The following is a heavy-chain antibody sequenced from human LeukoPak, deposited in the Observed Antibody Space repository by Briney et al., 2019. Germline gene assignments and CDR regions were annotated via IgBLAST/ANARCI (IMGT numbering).Heavy chain of an antibody. V-gene: IGHV1-2*02. CDR1: GYTFTDYF. CDR3: ARDYCGSSSCNYYYYMDV. Sequence: ASVTVSCKASGYTFTDYFMHWVRQAPGQGLEWMGWINVNSGGTNYEQKFQGRVIMTRDTSTSTAYMELSRLRSDDTAIYYCARDYCGSSSCNYYYYMDVWGKGTTVTVSS. CDR2: INVNSGGT. D-gene: IGHD2-2*01. J-gene: IGHJ6*03.